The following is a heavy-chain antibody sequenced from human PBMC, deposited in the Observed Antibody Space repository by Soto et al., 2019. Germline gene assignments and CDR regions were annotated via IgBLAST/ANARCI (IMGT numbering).Heavy chain of an antibody. D-gene: IGHD2-15*01. CDR2: ILPIFGTA. J-gene: IGHJ6*02. Sequence: QVQLVQSGAEVKKPGSSVKVSCKASGGTFSSYAISWVRQAPGQGLEWMGGILPIFGTANYAQQFQGRVTVTADKSTSTAYMELSSLRSEDTAVYYCARDRSPEVVTHYYYSGMDVWGQGTTVTVSS. V-gene: IGHV1-69*06. CDR3: ARDRSPEVVTHYYYSGMDV. CDR1: GGTFSSYA.